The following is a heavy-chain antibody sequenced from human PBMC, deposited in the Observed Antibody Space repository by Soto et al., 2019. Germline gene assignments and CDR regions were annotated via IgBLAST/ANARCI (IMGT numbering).Heavy chain of an antibody. D-gene: IGHD2-15*01. CDR1: GGTFSSYA. CDR2: IIPMFGTT. J-gene: IGHJ6*02. Sequence: QVQLVQSGAEVKKPGSSVKVSCKASGGTFSSYAIAWVRQAPGQGLEWMGGIIPMFGTTNYAQKLQGRVTITADESTSTAYMELGSLRSEDMAVYYCVRVGYGGHGSYGMDVWGQGTTVTVSS. V-gene: IGHV1-69*01. CDR3: VRVGYGGHGSYGMDV.